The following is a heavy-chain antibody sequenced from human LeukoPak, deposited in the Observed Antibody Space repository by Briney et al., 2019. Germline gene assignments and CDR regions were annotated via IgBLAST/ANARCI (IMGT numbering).Heavy chain of an antibody. J-gene: IGHJ4*02. V-gene: IGHV4-61*02. CDR2: IYTSGST. CDR1: GGSISSGSYY. Sequence: SETLSLTCTVSGGSISSGSYYWSWIRLPAGKGLEWIVRIYTSGSTNYNPSLKSRVTISVDTSKNQFSLKLSSVTAADTAVYYCASSKRGYSGYAGYFDYWGQGTLVTVSS. D-gene: IGHD5-12*01. CDR3: ASSKRGYSGYAGYFDY.